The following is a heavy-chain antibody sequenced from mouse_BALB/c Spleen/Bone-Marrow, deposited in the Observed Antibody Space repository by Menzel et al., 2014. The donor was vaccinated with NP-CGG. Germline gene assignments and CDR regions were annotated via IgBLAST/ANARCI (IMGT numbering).Heavy chain of an antibody. V-gene: IGHV6-6*02. CDR1: GFTFNNYW. CDR2: IRLKSNNYAT. D-gene: IGHD1-2*01. J-gene: IGHJ3*01. CDR3: TTATPSWFAY. Sequence: DVKLVESGGGLVQPGGSMKLSCVASGFTFNNYWMNWVRPSPEKGLEWVAEIRLKSNNYATHYAESVKGRFTISRDDSKSSVYLQMNYLRAEDTGIYYCTTATPSWFAYWGQGTLVTVSA.